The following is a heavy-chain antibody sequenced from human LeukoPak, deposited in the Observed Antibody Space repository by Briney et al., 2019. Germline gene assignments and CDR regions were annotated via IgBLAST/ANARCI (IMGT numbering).Heavy chain of an antibody. J-gene: IGHJ4*02. V-gene: IGHV4-34*01. CDR3: ARRKDRGWSKGPYGYDY. D-gene: IGHD5-18*01. Sequence: SETLSLTCAVYGGSFSGYYCSWIRQPPGKGLEWIGEINHSGSSNYNPSLKSRVTISVDTSKNQFSLKLSSVTAADTAVYYCARRKDRGWSKGPYGYDYWGQGTLVTVSS. CDR1: GGSFSGYY. CDR2: INHSGSS.